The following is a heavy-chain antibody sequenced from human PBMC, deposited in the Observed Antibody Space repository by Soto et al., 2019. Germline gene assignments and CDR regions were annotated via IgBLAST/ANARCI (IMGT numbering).Heavy chain of an antibody. CDR1: GGSISSGDYY. CDR3: ARFSRITMIAALYSDGMDV. Sequence: PSETLSLTCTVSGGSISSGDYYWSWIRQPPGKGLEWIGYIYYSGSTYYNPSLKSRVTISVDTSKNQFSLKLSSVTAADTAVYYCARFSRITMIAALYSDGMDVWGQGTTVTVSS. V-gene: IGHV4-30-4*01. J-gene: IGHJ6*02. CDR2: IYYSGST. D-gene: IGHD3-22*01.